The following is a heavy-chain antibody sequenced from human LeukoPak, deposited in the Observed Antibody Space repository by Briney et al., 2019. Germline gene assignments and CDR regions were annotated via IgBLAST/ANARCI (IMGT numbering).Heavy chain of an antibody. J-gene: IGHJ4*02. CDR3: ARDALRYFDWLYY. D-gene: IGHD3-9*01. V-gene: IGHV1-69*06. Sequence: ASVKVSCKASGGTFSSYAISWVRQAPGQGLEWMGGIIPIFGTANDAQKFQGRVTITADKSTSTAYMELSRLRSEDTAVYYCARDALRYFDWLYYWGQGTLVTVSS. CDR2: IIPIFGTA. CDR1: GGTFSSYA.